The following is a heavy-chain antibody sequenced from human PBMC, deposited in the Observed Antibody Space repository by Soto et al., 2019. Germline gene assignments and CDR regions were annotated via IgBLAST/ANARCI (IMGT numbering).Heavy chain of an antibody. Sequence: PSETLYLTCTVSGASISSYSWTWIRQPPGKGLEWIGYISYSGTTNYNPSLKSRVTISVDTSKNQFSLKLGSVTAADTAVYYCARGGYASGWYDKWFDPWGQGTLVTVSS. V-gene: IGHV4-59*01. CDR1: GASISSYS. CDR2: ISYSGTT. CDR3: ARGGYASGWYDKWFDP. D-gene: IGHD6-19*01. J-gene: IGHJ5*02.